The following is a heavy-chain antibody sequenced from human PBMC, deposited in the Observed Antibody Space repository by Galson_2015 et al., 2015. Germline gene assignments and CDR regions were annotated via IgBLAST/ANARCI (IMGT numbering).Heavy chain of an antibody. Sequence: SLRLSCAASGFTFSSYGMHWVRPAPGKGLEWVAVISYDGSNKYYADSVKGRFTISRDNSKNTLYLQMNSLRAEDTAVYYCAKDSRGPTVVALDYWGQGTLVTVSS. CDR1: GFTFSSYG. J-gene: IGHJ4*02. V-gene: IGHV3-30*18. D-gene: IGHD4-23*01. CDR3: AKDSRGPTVVALDY. CDR2: ISYDGSNK.